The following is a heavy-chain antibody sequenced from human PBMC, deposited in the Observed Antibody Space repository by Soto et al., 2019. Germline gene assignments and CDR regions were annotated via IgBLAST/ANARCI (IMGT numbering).Heavy chain of an antibody. D-gene: IGHD6-6*01. V-gene: IGHV3-23*01. Sequence: EVQLLESGGGLVQPGGALRLSCAASGFRYNNYAMGWVRQAPGKGLEWVSSISTAVGATYYADSVKGRFTISRDDSTDTLYLQMNCLRAEDTAVYYCAKDRTVAARNFDYWGQGTLVTVSS. CDR2: ISTAVGAT. CDR1: GFRYNNYA. CDR3: AKDRTVAARNFDY. J-gene: IGHJ4*02.